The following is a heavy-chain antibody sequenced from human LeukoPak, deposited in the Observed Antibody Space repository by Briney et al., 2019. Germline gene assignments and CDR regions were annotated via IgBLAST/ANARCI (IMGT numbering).Heavy chain of an antibody. CDR2: IYHSGST. D-gene: IGHD3-22*01. CDR3: ARDTYYYDSSGYWADY. CDR1: AYSISSGYY. V-gene: IGHV4-38-2*02. J-gene: IGHJ4*02. Sequence: PSETLSLTCTVSAYSISSGYYWGWIRQPPGKGLECIGTIYHSGSTYYNPSLKSRVTIAIDTSKNQFSLKLSSVTAADTAVYYCARDTYYYDSSGYWADYWGQGTLVTVSS.